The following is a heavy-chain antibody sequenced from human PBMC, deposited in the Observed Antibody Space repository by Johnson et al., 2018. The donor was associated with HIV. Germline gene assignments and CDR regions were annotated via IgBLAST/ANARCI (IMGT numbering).Heavy chain of an antibody. Sequence: VQLVESGGDLVQRGGSLRLSCAASGFTFSNYWMSWVRQAPGKGLEWVANLNQDGSEEYYVDSMEGRFTISRDNAKNSLYLHMDSLRAEDTAVYYCARDGVYSSPWDAFDIWGQGTMVTVSS. D-gene: IGHD6-13*01. J-gene: IGHJ3*02. CDR3: ARDGVYSSPWDAFDI. CDR2: LNQDGSEE. CDR1: GFTFSNYW. V-gene: IGHV3-7*05.